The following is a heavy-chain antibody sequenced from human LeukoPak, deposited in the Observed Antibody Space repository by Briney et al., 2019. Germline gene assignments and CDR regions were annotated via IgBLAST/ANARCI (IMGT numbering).Heavy chain of an antibody. V-gene: IGHV3-21*01. Sequence: GGSLRLSCAASGFTFSSYSMNWVRQAPGKGLEWVSSISSSSSYIYYADSVKGRFTISRDNAKNSLYLQMNSLRAEDTAVYYCARGGRYCSSTSCYFFDYWGQGTLVTVSS. CDR2: ISSSSSYI. D-gene: IGHD2-2*01. J-gene: IGHJ4*02. CDR1: GFTFSSYS. CDR3: ARGGRYCSSTSCYFFDY.